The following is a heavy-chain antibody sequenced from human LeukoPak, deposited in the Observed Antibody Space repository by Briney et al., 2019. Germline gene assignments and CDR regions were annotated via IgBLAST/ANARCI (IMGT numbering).Heavy chain of an antibody. CDR3: ARDQNCSRGSCYPDY. V-gene: IGHV1-46*01. CDR2: INPSGGST. D-gene: IGHD2-15*01. CDR1: GCTFTRYY. Sequence: ASVKVSCKASGCTFTRYYMQWVRQAPGQGLEWMGIINPSGGSTSYAQKFQGRVTMTRDTSMSTVYMELSSLRSYDTAVYYCARDQNCSRGSCYPDYWGQGTLVTVSS. J-gene: IGHJ4*02.